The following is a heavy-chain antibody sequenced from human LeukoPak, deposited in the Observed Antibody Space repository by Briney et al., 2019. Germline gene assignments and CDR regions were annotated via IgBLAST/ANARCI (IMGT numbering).Heavy chain of an antibody. V-gene: IGHV4-30-4*01. J-gene: IGHJ5*02. CDR2: IYYSGST. CDR1: GGPLSSGDYY. Sequence: SETLSLTCTVSGGPLSSGDYYWRWIRQPPGTGLEWIGYIYYSGSTYYNPSLKSRVTISVDTSKNQFSLKLSSVTAADTAVYYCARGFLSPRDQDLDPWGQGTLVTVSS. D-gene: IGHD2/OR15-2a*01. CDR3: ARGFLSPRDQDLDP.